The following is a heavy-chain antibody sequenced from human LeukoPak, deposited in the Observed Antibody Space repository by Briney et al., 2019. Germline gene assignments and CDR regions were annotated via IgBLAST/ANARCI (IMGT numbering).Heavy chain of an antibody. CDR3: ARGQGRHSSGFDY. D-gene: IGHD6-19*01. J-gene: IGHJ4*02. Sequence: SQTLSLTCAISGDSVSSNSAAWNWIRQSPSIGLEWLGRTYYRSKWYNDYAVSVKSRITINPDTFKNQFSLQLNSVTPEDTAVYYCARGQGRHSSGFDYWGQGTLVTVSS. CDR2: TYYRSKWYN. V-gene: IGHV6-1*01. CDR1: GDSVSSNSAA.